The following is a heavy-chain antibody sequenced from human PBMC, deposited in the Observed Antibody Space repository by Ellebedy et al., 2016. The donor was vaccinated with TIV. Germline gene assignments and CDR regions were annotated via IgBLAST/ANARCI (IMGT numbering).Heavy chain of an antibody. V-gene: IGHV3-11*01. D-gene: IGHD6-13*01. CDR1: GFTFSGYY. CDR3: ARLGVIAAAGAGDY. CDR2: ISYSGDLM. Sequence: GESLKISCAGSGFTFSGYYMSWFRQAPGKGPEWVSYISYSGDLMYYADSVKGRFTTSRDNAGNSLYLQMNSLRAEDTAVYYCARLGVIAAAGAGDYWGQGTLVIVSS. J-gene: IGHJ4*02.